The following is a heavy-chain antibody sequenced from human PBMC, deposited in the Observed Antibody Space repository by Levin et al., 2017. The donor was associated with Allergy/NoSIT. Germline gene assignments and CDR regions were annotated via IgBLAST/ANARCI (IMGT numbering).Heavy chain of an antibody. Sequence: RGESLKISCAASGFTFSSYAMSWVRQAPGKGLEWVSAISGSGGSTYYADSVKGRFTISRDNSKNTLYLQMNSLRAEDTAVYYCAKDQGGADFWGQGTLVTVSS. CDR1: GFTFSSYA. CDR3: AKDQGGADF. V-gene: IGHV3-23*01. J-gene: IGHJ4*02. CDR2: ISGSGGST. D-gene: IGHD3-16*01.